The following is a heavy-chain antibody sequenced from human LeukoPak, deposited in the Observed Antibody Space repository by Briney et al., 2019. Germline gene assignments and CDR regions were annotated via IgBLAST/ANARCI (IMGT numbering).Heavy chain of an antibody. Sequence: GGSLRLSCAASGFTVRSNYMSWVRQAPGKGLEWVSLIYSGSSTYYADSVRGRFTISRDNSKNTLYLQMNSLRAEDTAVYYCARVFSGSGSLYYYYYYMDVWGKGTTVTISS. D-gene: IGHD6-19*01. CDR1: GFTVRSNY. J-gene: IGHJ6*03. CDR3: ARVFSGSGSLYYYYYYMDV. V-gene: IGHV3-53*01. CDR2: IYSGSST.